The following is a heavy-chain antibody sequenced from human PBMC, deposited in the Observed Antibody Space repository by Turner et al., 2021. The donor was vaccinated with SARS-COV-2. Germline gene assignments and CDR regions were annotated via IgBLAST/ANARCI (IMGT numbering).Heavy chain of an antibody. D-gene: IGHD5-18*01. Sequence: QVQLQESGPGLMTPAETLSLTCTVAGGSSSSYYWSWIRQPPGKGLEWIGYFYYSGSTNYNPSLKSRVTISVDTSKNQFSLKLSSVTAADTAVYYCAGERIQLRSAGYGMDVWGQGTTVTVSS. V-gene: IGHV4-59*01. CDR1: GGSSSSYY. CDR2: FYYSGST. CDR3: AGERIQLRSAGYGMDV. J-gene: IGHJ6*02.